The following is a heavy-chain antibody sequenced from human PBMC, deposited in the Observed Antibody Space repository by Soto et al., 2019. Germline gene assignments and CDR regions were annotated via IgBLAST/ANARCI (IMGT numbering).Heavy chain of an antibody. Sequence: SQTLSLTCAISGDSVSSNSVCWNWIRQSPSRGLEWLGRTYYRSKWYSDYGASVRGRININADTSKNQVSLQLDSVTPEDTAVYFCARYTSGWYLDYWGQGTQVTVSS. CDR3: ARYTSGWYLDY. J-gene: IGHJ4*02. CDR2: TYYRSKWYS. CDR1: GDSVSSNSVC. D-gene: IGHD6-25*01. V-gene: IGHV6-1*01.